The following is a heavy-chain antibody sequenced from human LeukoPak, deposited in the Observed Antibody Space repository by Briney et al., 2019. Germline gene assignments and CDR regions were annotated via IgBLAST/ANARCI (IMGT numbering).Heavy chain of an antibody. CDR2: INPNSGGT. D-gene: IGHD2-2*01. V-gene: IGHV1-2*02. CDR3: ARLIYCSSTSCPQKVAFDI. J-gene: IGHJ3*02. Sequence: EASVKVSCKASGYTFTGYYMHWVRQAPGQGLEWMGWINPNSGGTNYAQKFQGRVTMTRDTSINTAYMELSRLRSDDTAVYYCARLIYCSSTSCPQKVAFDIWGQGTMVTVSS. CDR1: GYTFTGYY.